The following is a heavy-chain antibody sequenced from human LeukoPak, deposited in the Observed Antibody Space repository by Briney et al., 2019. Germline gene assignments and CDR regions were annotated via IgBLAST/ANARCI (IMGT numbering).Heavy chain of an antibody. Sequence: ASVKDSCKASGYTFTGCYMHWVRQAPGQGLEWMGWINPNSGGTNYAQKFQGRVTMTRDTSISTAYMELSRLRSDDTAVYYCARGPHIVLMVYAIYFDYWGQGTLVTVSS. J-gene: IGHJ4*02. CDR3: ARGPHIVLMVYAIYFDY. CDR2: INPNSGGT. V-gene: IGHV1-2*02. CDR1: GYTFTGCY. D-gene: IGHD2-8*01.